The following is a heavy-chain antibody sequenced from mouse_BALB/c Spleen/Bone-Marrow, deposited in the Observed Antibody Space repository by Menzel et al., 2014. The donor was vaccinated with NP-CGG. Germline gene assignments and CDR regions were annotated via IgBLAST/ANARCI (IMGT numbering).Heavy chain of an antibody. CDR2: INPYDGDT. V-gene: IGHV1-37*01. CDR3: GRWAN. J-gene: IGHJ2*01. CDR1: GYSFTDYF. Sequence: EVKLVESGPELVKPGASVKISCKASGYSFTDYFMNWVKQSHGKSLEWIGRINPYDGDTFYNQKFKGKATLTVDKSSSTAHMELLSLTSEDSAIYYCGRWANWGQGTTLTVSS.